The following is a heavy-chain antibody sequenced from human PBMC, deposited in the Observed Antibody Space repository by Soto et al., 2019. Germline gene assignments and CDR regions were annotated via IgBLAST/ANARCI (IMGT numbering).Heavy chain of an antibody. CDR3: ARKTDSGGDGGF. J-gene: IGHJ4*02. CDR1: GFSVSDNY. D-gene: IGHD2-21*01. CDR2: IYSVGTA. V-gene: IGHV3-53*02. Sequence: EVRLVETGGGLIQPGGSLRLSCAVSGFSVSDNYMYWVRQAPGKGLEWVSLIYSVGTARYADSVRGRFTISRDKSKNTLYLQTNTLRGEDTAVYHCARKTDSGGDGGFWGQGTLVTVSS.